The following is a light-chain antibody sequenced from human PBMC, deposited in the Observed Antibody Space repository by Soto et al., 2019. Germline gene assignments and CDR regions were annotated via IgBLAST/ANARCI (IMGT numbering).Light chain of an antibody. CDR1: QSVAASY. V-gene: IGKV3-20*01. Sequence: EIVLTQSPGTLSLSPGERATLSCRASQSVAASYMTWYQQKLGQAPRLLIYGASNRAAGVPDRFSGSGSGTDFNLTISGLEPEDFGVYYCQQYDSSSCIFGPGTKVDVK. CDR3: QQYDSSSCI. J-gene: IGKJ3*01. CDR2: GAS.